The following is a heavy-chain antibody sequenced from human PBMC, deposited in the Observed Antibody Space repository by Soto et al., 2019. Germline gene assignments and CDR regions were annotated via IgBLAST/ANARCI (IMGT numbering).Heavy chain of an antibody. CDR2: IYYSGST. J-gene: IGHJ6*02. CDR1: GGSISSYY. Sequence: PSETLSLTCTVSGGSISSYYWSWIRQPPGKGLEWIGYIYYSGSTNYNPSLKSRVTISVDTSKNQFSLKLSSVTAADTAVYYCAGGVAYDFWSGYYYYCYGMDVWGQGTTVTVS. CDR3: AGGVAYDFWSGYYYYCYGMDV. D-gene: IGHD3-3*01. V-gene: IGHV4-59*01.